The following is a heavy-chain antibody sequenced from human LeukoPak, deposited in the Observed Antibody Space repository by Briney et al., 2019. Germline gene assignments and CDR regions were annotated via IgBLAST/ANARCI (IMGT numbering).Heavy chain of an antibody. Sequence: RGSLRLSCAASGFTFSSYVMSWVRQAPRTGLECVSGISSSGYSTYYADSVKGRFTISRDNSKNTLLLQMNSLRAEDTAVYYCAKSTGYLWDYWGQGTLVTVSS. CDR1: GFTFSSYV. CDR2: ISSSGYST. CDR3: AKSTGYLWDY. J-gene: IGHJ4*02. D-gene: IGHD3-16*01. V-gene: IGHV3-23*01.